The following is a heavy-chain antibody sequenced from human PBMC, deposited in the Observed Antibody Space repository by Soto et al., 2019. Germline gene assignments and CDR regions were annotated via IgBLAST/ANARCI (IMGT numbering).Heavy chain of an antibody. V-gene: IGHV3-30-3*01. Sequence: LRLSCAASGFAFSSYAMHWVRQAPGKGLEWVAVISYNGDTTYYAESVKGRFTISRDNSKNTLYLQMNSLRAEDTAVYYCARDQIPGPPDYCDYWGQGTLVTVS. CDR3: ARDQIPGPPDYCDY. CDR1: GFAFSSYA. J-gene: IGHJ4*02. CDR2: ISYNGDTT.